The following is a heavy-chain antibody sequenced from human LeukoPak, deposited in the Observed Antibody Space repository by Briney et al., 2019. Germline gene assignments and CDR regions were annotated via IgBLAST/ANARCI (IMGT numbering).Heavy chain of an antibody. J-gene: IGHJ4*02. CDR2: INPNSGGT. V-gene: IGHV1-2*02. CDR1: GYTFTGYY. CDR3: ARGNSGSYHVDY. D-gene: IGHD1-26*01. Sequence: ASVKVSCKASGYTFTGYYMHWVRQAPGQGLEWMGLINPNSGGTNYAQKFQGRVTMTRDTSISTAYMELSRLRSDDTAVYYCARGNSGSYHVDYWGQGTLVTVSS.